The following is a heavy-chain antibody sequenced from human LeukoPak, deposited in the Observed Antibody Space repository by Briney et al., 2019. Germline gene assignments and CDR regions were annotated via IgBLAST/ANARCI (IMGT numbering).Heavy chain of an antibody. Sequence: PGGSLRLSCAASGFTFSSYSMNWVRQAPGKGLEWVSSISSSSSYIYYADSVKGRFTISRDNAKNSLYLQMNSLGAEDTAVYYCARITTRIAAREQEFDYWGQGTLVTVSS. CDR2: ISSSSSYI. J-gene: IGHJ4*02. CDR1: GFTFSSYS. CDR3: ARITTRIAAREQEFDY. V-gene: IGHV3-21*01. D-gene: IGHD6-6*01.